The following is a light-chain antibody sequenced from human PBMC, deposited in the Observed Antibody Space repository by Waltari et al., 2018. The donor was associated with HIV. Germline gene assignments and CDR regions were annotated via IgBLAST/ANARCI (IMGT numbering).Light chain of an antibody. V-gene: IGLV2-23*01. CDR1: SSDVGSYNL. CDR3: CSYAGSSNWV. Sequence: QSALTQPASVSGSPGQSITISCTGSSSDVGSYNLVSWYQQHPGNAPKLIIYEGINRPSGVSNRFSGSKSGNTASLTISGLQAEDEADYYCCSYAGSSNWVFGGGTKLTVL. J-gene: IGLJ3*02. CDR2: EGI.